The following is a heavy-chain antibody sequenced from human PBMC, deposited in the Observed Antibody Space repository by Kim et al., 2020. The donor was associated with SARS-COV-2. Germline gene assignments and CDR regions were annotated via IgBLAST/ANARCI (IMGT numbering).Heavy chain of an antibody. Sequence: SETLSLTCTVSGGFISDYCGSWIRQSAGKGLEWIGRICTSGSIDYNPSLKSRVSMSLDRSRGQFSLSLTSVTAADTAIYHCARDRDDYYYGPDVWGQGNT. CDR2: ICTSGSI. CDR1: GGFISDYC. D-gene: IGHD3-10*01. CDR3: ARDRDDYYYGPDV. V-gene: IGHV4-4*07. J-gene: IGHJ6*02.